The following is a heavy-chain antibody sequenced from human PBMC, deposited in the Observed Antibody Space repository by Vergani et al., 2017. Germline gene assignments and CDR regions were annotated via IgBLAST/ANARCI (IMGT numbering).Heavy chain of an antibody. V-gene: IGHV1-24*01. Sequence: QVQLVQSGAEVKKPGASVKVSCKVSGYTLTEIDMHWVRQATGKGMEVMRGFDPEDGETIYAQKFQCRVTMTEDTSTDTAYMELSSLRSEDTAVYYCATDQEPSRLGGHYYYCGMDVWGQGTTVTVSS. J-gene: IGHJ6*02. D-gene: IGHD1-14*01. CDR2: FDPEDGET. CDR3: ATDQEPSRLGGHYYYCGMDV. CDR1: GYTLTEID.